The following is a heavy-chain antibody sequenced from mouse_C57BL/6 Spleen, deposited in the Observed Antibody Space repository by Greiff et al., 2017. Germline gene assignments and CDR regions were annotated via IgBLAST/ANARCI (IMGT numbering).Heavy chain of an antibody. D-gene: IGHD2-3*01. CDR3: ARDLCFDY. CDR2: INYDGSST. Sequence: EVKLVESEGGLVQPGSSMKLSCTASGFTFSDYYMAWVRQVPEKGLEWVANINYDGSSTYYLDSLKSRFIISRDNAKNILYLQMSSLKSEDTATYYCARDLCFDYWGQGTTLTVSS. CDR1: GFTFSDYY. V-gene: IGHV5-16*01. J-gene: IGHJ2*01.